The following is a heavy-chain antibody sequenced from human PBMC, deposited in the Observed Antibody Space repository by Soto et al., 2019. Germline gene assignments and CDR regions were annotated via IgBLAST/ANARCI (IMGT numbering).Heavy chain of an antibody. CDR2: IYYSGST. D-gene: IGHD4-17*01. CDR3: ARVFYGDYQYYFDY. Sequence: SETLSLTCTISGGSISSYYWSWIRQPPGKGLEWIGYIYYSGSTNYNPSLKSRVTISVDTSKNQFSLKLSSVTAADTAVYYCARVFYGDYQYYFDYWGQETLVTVSS. V-gene: IGHV4-59*01. CDR1: GGSISSYY. J-gene: IGHJ4*02.